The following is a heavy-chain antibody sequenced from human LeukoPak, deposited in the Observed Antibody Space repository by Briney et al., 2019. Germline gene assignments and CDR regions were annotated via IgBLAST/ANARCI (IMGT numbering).Heavy chain of an antibody. D-gene: IGHD4-11*01. J-gene: IGHJ4*02. V-gene: IGHV1-2*02. CDR1: GYTFTGYY. CDR3: AREPTPPSEY. Sequence: ASVKVSCKASGYTFTGYYMHWVRQAPGQGLEWMGWINPNSGGTSYAQKFQGRVTMTRETSISTAYMELSRLKSDDTAVYYCAREPTPPSEYWGQETLVTVSS. CDR2: INPNSGGT.